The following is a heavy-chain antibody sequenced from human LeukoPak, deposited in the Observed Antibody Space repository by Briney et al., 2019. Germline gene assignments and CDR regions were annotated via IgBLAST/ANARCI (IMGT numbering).Heavy chain of an antibody. CDR3: ATSRYCSGGDCYSLAFDI. CDR1: GFTFSNYF. CDR2: ISRTGSTT. D-gene: IGHD2-15*01. J-gene: IGHJ3*02. V-gene: IGHV3-64*01. Sequence: GGSLRLACAASGFTFSNYFMHWVRQAPGKGLEYFSAISRTGSTTYYTNSVKGRFTISRDNSKNTLYLQMGSLRAEDMAVYYCATSRYCSGGDCYSLAFDIWGQGTMVTVSS.